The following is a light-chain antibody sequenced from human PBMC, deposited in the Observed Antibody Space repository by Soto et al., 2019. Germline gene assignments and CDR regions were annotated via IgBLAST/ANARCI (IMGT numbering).Light chain of an antibody. CDR3: QSYDSSLSGSV. V-gene: IGLV1-40*01. J-gene: IGLJ2*01. CDR1: SSNIGAGYD. CDR2: SNS. Sequence: QSVLTQPPSVSGAPGQRVTISCTGRSSNIGAGYDVHWYQQLPGTAPKLLIQSNSNRPSGVPDRFSGSRSCTSASLAITGLQAEDEADYYCQSYDSSLSGSVFGGGPKVTVL.